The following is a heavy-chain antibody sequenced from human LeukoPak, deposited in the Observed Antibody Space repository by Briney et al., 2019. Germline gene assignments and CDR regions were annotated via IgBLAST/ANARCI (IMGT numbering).Heavy chain of an antibody. CDR2: ISAYNGNT. CDR1: GYTFTSYG. CDR3: ARGGVSSGWYSLDAFDI. J-gene: IGHJ3*02. D-gene: IGHD6-19*01. V-gene: IGHV1-18*01. Sequence: ASVKVSCKASGYTFTSYGISWVRQAPGQGLEWMGWISAYNGNTNYAQKLQGRVTVTTDTSTSTAYMELRSLRSDDTAVYYCARGGVSSGWYSLDAFDIWGQGTMVTVSS.